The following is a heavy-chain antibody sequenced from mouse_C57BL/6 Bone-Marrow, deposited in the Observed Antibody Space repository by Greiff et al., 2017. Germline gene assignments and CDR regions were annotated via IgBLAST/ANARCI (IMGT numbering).Heavy chain of an antibody. V-gene: IGHV1-81*01. CDR1: GYTFTSYG. J-gene: IGHJ1*03. CDR2: IYPRSGNT. Sequence: QVQLQQSGAELARPGASVKLSCKASGYTFTSYGISWVKQRTGQGLEWIGEIYPRSGNTYYNEKFKGKATLTADKSSSTAYMELRSLTSEDSAVYFCARFITTVVATDFDVWGTGTTVTVSS. CDR3: ARFITTVVATDFDV. D-gene: IGHD1-1*01.